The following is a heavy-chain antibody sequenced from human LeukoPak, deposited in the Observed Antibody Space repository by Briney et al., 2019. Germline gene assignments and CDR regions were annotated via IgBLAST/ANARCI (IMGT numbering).Heavy chain of an antibody. CDR3: ARQVGGPQGWYFDL. CDR1: GYSFITYW. D-gene: IGHD1-26*01. V-gene: IGHV5-51*01. CDR2: IYPGDSDN. Sequence: GESLQISCKGSGYSFITYWIGWVRPMPGKGLEWMGIIYPGDSDNRYSPSFQGQVTISADKSISTAYLQWSSLKASDTAMYYCARQVGGPQGWYFDLWGRGTLVTVSS. J-gene: IGHJ2*01.